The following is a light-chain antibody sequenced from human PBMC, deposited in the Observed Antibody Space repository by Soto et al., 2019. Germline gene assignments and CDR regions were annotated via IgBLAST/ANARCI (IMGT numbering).Light chain of an antibody. CDR2: AAS. Sequence: EIVMTQSPATLSMSPGERATLSCRASQSVSSNLAWYQQKPGQAPRLLIYAASTRATGIPARFSGSGSGTEFTLTISSLQSEDFAVYYCHQYNNWPRTFGQGTKVEIK. J-gene: IGKJ1*01. CDR1: QSVSSN. V-gene: IGKV3-15*01. CDR3: HQYNNWPRT.